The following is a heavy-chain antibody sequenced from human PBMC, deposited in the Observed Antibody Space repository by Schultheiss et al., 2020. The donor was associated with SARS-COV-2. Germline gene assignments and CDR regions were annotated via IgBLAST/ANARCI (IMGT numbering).Heavy chain of an antibody. CDR1: GGSISSGGYY. CDR2: IYYSGST. CDR3: ARDRDYYYYMDV. V-gene: IGHV4-61*08. J-gene: IGHJ6*03. Sequence: SETLSLTCTVSGGSISSGGYYWSWIRQPPGKGLEWIGYIYYSGSTNYNPSLKSRVTISVDTSKNQFSLKLSSVTAADTAVYYCARDRDYYYYMDVWGKGTTVTVSS.